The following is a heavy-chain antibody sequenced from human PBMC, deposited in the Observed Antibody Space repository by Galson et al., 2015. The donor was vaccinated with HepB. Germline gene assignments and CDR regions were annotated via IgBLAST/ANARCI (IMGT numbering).Heavy chain of an antibody. Sequence: SVKVSCKASGYTFTSNGISWVRQAPGQGLEWVGLISANSGNTHYAQNLQGRVTLTTDTSTTTAYMELGGLRSDDTAVYYCARDVMYRFDQWGQGTLVTVSS. CDR3: ARDVMYRFDQ. V-gene: IGHV1-18*04. D-gene: IGHD2-2*01. CDR2: ISANSGNT. CDR1: GYTFTSNG. J-gene: IGHJ4*02.